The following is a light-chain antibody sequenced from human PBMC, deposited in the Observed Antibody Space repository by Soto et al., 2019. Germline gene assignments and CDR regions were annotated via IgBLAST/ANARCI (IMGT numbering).Light chain of an antibody. CDR1: SSDVGGYDY. CDR3: SSYTGGNPSYV. J-gene: IGLJ1*01. V-gene: IGLV2-8*01. CDR2: EVT. Sequence: QSALTQPPSASGSPGQSVTISCTGTSSDVGGYDYVSWYQQHPGKAPKLMIYEVTIRPSGVSDRFSGSKSGNTASLTVSGLQAEYEADYYCSSYTGGNPSYVFGTGTKVTVL.